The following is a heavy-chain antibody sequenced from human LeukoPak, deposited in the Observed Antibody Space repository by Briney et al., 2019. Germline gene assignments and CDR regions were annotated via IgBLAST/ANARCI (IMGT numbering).Heavy chain of an antibody. J-gene: IGHJ6*01. CDR3: AKMKGHPLPKYYMDV. Sequence: GGTLRLSCAASGFTFSGFAMSWVRRTPGNGLEWVSGISGSGNNTIYADSVKGRFTICRDNSKNTLYLEMNSLRAEDTAIYYCAKMKGHPLPKYYMDVWGQGTTVTVSS. CDR1: GFTFSGFA. V-gene: IGHV3-23*01. CDR2: ISGSGNNT. D-gene: IGHD1-26*01.